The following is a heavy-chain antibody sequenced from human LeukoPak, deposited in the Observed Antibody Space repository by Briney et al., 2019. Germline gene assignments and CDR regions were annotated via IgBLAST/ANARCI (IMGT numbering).Heavy chain of an antibody. CDR1: GGSITNTNY. J-gene: IGHJ4*02. CDR3: AREGGPYRPLDY. CDR2: VNLQGST. Sequence: PSETLSLTCGVSGGSITNTNYWTWVRQPPGKGLEWTGEVNLQGSTNCNPSLMGRVAISVDTSENHISLQLTSVTAADTAVYYCAREGGPYRPLDYSGQGTLVTVSS. V-gene: IGHV4-4*02.